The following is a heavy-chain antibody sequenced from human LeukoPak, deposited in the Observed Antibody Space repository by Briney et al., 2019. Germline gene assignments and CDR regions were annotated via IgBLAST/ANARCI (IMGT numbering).Heavy chain of an antibody. CDR1: GFTFSSYE. CDR3: ARGGVRLDY. D-gene: IGHD2-8*01. J-gene: IGHJ4*02. V-gene: IGHV3-48*03. CDR2: ISSSGSNI. Sequence: GGSLRLSCAASGFTFSSYEMNWVRQAPGKGLEWVSYISSSGSNIYHADSVKGRFTISRDNAKNSLYLQMNSLRAEDTAVYYCARGGVRLDYWGQGTLVTVSS.